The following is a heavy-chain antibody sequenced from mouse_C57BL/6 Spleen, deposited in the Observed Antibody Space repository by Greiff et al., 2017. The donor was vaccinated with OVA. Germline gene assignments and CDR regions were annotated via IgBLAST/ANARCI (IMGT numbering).Heavy chain of an antibody. V-gene: IGHV10-1*01. Sequence: EVQLVESGGGLVQPKGSLKLSCAASGFSFNTYAMNWVRQAPGKGLDWVARIRSKSNNYATYYADSVKDRFTISRDDSESMLYLQMNNLKTEDTAMYYCVSYYYGPYYYAMDYWGQGTSVTVSS. CDR3: VSYYYGPYYYAMDY. CDR2: IRSKSNNYAT. J-gene: IGHJ4*01. CDR1: GFSFNTYA. D-gene: IGHD1-1*01.